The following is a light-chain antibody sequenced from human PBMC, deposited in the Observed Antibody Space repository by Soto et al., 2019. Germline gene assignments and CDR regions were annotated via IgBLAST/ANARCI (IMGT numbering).Light chain of an antibody. CDR3: SSYAGSNNNYV. Sequence: QSVLTQPPSASGSPGQSVTISCTGTSSDVGGYSYVSWYQQHPGKAPKLMIYEVSKRPSGVPDRFSGSKSGNTASLTVSGLQAEDEADYYCSSYAGSNNNYVFGTGTKVTVL. V-gene: IGLV2-8*01. CDR1: SSDVGGYSY. CDR2: EVS. J-gene: IGLJ1*01.